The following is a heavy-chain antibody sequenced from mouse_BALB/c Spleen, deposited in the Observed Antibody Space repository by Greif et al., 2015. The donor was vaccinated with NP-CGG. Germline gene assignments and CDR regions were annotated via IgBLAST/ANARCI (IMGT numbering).Heavy chain of an antibody. V-gene: IGHV14-3*02. CDR3: ANWDWYFDV. D-gene: IGHD4-1*01. CDR1: GFNIKDTY. J-gene: IGHJ1*01. Sequence: EVKLMESGAELVKPGASVKLSCTASGFNIKDTYMHWVKQRPEQGLEWIGRIDPANGNTKYDPKFQGKATITADTSSNAPCLQLISLTSEDTAVYFCANWDWYFDVWGAGTTVAVSS. CDR2: IDPANGNT.